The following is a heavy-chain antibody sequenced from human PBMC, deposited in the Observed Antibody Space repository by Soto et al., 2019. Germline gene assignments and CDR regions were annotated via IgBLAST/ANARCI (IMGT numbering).Heavy chain of an antibody. CDR3: ARSGRITIFGETNQRYYYYYYMDV. V-gene: IGHV4-59*08. Sequence: SETLSLTCTVSGGSISSYYWSWIRQPPGKGLEWIGYIYYSGSTNYNPFLKSRVTISVDTSKNQFSLKLSSVTAADTAVYYCARSGRITIFGETNQRYYYYYYMDVWGKGTTVTVSS. CDR1: GGSISSYY. J-gene: IGHJ6*03. D-gene: IGHD3-3*01. CDR2: IYYSGST.